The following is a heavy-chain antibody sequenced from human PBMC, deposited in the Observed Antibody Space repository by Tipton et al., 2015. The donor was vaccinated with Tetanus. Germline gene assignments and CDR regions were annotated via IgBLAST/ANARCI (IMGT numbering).Heavy chain of an antibody. CDR1: GFTFSDHY. CDR2: ISASGHPI. Sequence: SLRLSCVASGFTFSDHYMSWIRQTPGKGLEWVAYISASGHPIFYTDSVKGRFTISTDNTKNHLYLQMNSLRVEDTGLYFCARDNYDSKDFSDYWGQGTLITVSS. CDR3: ARDNYDSKDFSDY. J-gene: IGHJ4*02. D-gene: IGHD3-3*01. V-gene: IGHV3-11*01.